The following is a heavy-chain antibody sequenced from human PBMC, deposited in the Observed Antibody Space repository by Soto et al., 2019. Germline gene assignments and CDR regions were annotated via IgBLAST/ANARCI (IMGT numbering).Heavy chain of an antibody. CDR2: ISGSGGNI. CDR1: GFTFSSYA. J-gene: IGHJ6*03. V-gene: IGHV3-23*01. D-gene: IGHD2-15*01. CDR3: AKIPGVEVAAPFYYYYMDV. Sequence: PGGSLRLSCAASGFTFSSYAMSWVRQAPGKGLEWVSSISGSGGNIYYADSVKGRFTISRDNSKDTLYLQMNSLRAEDTAVYYCAKIPGVEVAAPFYYYYMDVWGKGTTVTVSS.